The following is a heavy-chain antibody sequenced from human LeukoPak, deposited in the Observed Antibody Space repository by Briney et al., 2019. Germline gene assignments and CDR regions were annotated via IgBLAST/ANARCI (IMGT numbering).Heavy chain of an antibody. J-gene: IGHJ4*02. D-gene: IGHD3-22*01. CDR3: ARDGSESTGYYYAL. CDR1: GFTFSSYW. CDR2: IKQDGSEK. V-gene: IGHV3-7*01. Sequence: GGSLRLSCAASGFTFSSYWMSWVRQAPGKGLEWVANIKQDGSEKYYVDSVKGRFTISRDNAKNSLYLQMNSLRAEDTAVYYCARDGSESTGYYYALWGQGTLVTVSS.